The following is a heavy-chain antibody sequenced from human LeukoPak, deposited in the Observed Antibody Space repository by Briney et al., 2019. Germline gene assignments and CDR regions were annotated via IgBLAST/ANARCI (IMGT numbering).Heavy chain of an antibody. Sequence: GGSLRLSCAASGFTFSTYTMNWVRQAPGKGLEWVSYISSSGNTIYYADSVKGRFTISRDNAKNSLYLQMNSLRAEDTAVYYCARVYSGTYFDFWGQGTLVTVSS. CDR2: ISSSGNTI. CDR1: GFTFSTYT. J-gene: IGHJ4*02. D-gene: IGHD1-26*01. V-gene: IGHV3-48*04. CDR3: ARVYSGTYFDF.